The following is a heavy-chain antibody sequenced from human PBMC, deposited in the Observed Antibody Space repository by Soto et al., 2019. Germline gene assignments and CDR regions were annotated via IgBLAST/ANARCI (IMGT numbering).Heavy chain of an antibody. CDR2: ISSSSSTI. D-gene: IGHD3-22*01. CDR3: ARDPGPYYYDSYGMDV. V-gene: IGHV3-48*02. CDR1: GFTFSSYS. J-gene: IGHJ6*02. Sequence: PGGSLRLSCAASGFTFSSYSMNWFRQAPGKGLEWVSYISSSSSTIYYADSVKGRFTISRDNAKNSLYLQMNSLRDEDTAVYYCARDPGPYYYDSYGMDVWGQGTTVTVSS.